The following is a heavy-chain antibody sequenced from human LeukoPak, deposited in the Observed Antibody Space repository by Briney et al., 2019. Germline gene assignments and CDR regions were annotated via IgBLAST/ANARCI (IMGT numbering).Heavy chain of an antibody. V-gene: IGHV4-34*01. Sequence: SETLSLTCAVSGGSFSGYYWNWIRQPPGKGLEWMGEINHSGSTNYNPSLKSRVTISVDTSHKQYSLRLSSVTAADTAVYYCARGRYLTTWGGAAAGFLDYWGQGTLVTVSS. J-gene: IGHJ4*02. CDR1: GGSFSGYY. CDR3: ARGRYLTTWGGAAAGFLDY. D-gene: IGHD6-13*01. CDR2: INHSGST.